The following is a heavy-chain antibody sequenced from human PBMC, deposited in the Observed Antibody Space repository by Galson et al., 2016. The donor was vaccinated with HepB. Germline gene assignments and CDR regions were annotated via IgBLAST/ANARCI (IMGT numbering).Heavy chain of an antibody. D-gene: IGHD3-10*01. Sequence: SLRLSCAASGFTVSSNCMSWVRQAPGKGLEWVSLICDGGSAYYTDSVKARFTISRDNSKNTLYLQMNNLRPEDTAVYLCARDPPGVPDFALDVWSQGTTVTVSS. CDR3: ARDPPGVPDFALDV. J-gene: IGHJ6*02. V-gene: IGHV3-66*01. CDR1: GFTVSSNC. CDR2: ICDGGSA.